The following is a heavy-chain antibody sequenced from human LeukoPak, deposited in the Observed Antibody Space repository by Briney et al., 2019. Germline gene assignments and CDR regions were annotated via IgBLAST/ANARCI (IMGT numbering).Heavy chain of an antibody. J-gene: IGHJ6*03. CDR2: ISSSSSTI. V-gene: IGHV3-48*04. D-gene: IGHD3-10*01. CDR1: GFTFSSYS. Sequence: GVLRLSCAASGFTFSSYSMNWVRQAPGKGLEWVSYISSSSSTIYYADSVKGRFTISRDNAKNSLYLQMNSLRAEDTAVYYCARVRGVNQYYYYYYMDVWGKGTTVTVSS. CDR3: ARVRGVNQYYYYYYMDV.